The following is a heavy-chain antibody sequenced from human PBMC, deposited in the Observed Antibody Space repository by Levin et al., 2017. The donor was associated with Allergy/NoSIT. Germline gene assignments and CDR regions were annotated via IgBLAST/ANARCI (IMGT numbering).Heavy chain of an antibody. Sequence: GGSLRLSCKGSGSSFTSYWIGWVRQMPGKGLEWMGIIYPGDSDTRYSPSFQGQVTISADKSISTAYLQWSSLKASDTAMYYCARHGQWVLAAAGYWGQGTLVTVSS. D-gene: IGHD6-13*01. CDR1: GSSFTSYW. V-gene: IGHV5-51*01. J-gene: IGHJ4*02. CDR2: IYPGDSDT. CDR3: ARHGQWVLAAAGY.